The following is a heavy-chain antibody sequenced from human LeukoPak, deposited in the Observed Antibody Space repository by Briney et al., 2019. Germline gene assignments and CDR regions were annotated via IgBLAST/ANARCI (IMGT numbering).Heavy chain of an antibody. CDR2: IIPIFGTA. J-gene: IGHJ6*03. CDR3: ARAQMVTRYYYYYMDV. CDR1: GGTFSSYA. Sequence: SVKVSCKASGGTFSSYAISWVRQAPGQGLEWMGGIIPIFGTANYAQKFQGRVTITTGESTSTAYMELSSLRSEDTAVYYCARAQMVTRYYYYYMDVWGKGTTVTVSS. D-gene: IGHD2-8*01. V-gene: IGHV1-69*05.